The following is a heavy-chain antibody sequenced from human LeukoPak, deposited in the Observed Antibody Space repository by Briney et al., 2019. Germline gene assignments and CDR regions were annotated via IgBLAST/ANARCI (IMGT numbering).Heavy chain of an antibody. D-gene: IGHD3-22*01. CDR2: ISYDGSNK. Sequence: GGSLRLPCAASGFTFSSYGMHWVRQAPGKGLEWVAVISYDGSNKYYADSVKGRFTISRDNSKNTLYLQMNSLRAEDTAVYYCAKGRMIAVDYWGQGTLVTVSS. CDR3: AKGRMIAVDY. CDR1: GFTFSSYG. J-gene: IGHJ4*02. V-gene: IGHV3-30*18.